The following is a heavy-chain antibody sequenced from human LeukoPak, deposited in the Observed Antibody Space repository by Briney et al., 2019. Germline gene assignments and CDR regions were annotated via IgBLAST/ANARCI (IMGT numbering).Heavy chain of an antibody. CDR2: IIPIFGTA. CDR1: GGTFSSYA. J-gene: IGHJ3*02. D-gene: IGHD3-22*01. Sequence: SVKVSCKASGGTFSSYAISWVRQAPGQGLEWMGGIIPIFGTANYAQKFQGRVTITTDESTSTAYMELSSLRSEDTAVYYCARAYYYDSSGPDLGAFDIWGQGTMVTVSS. CDR3: ARAYYYDSSGPDLGAFDI. V-gene: IGHV1-69*05.